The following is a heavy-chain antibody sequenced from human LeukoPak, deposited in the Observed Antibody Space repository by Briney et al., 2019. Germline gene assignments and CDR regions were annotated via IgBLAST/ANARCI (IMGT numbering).Heavy chain of an antibody. CDR1: GYTFPNQA. J-gene: IGHJ4*02. D-gene: IGHD3-10*01. CDR2: ISPYNGNT. V-gene: IGHV1-18*01. CDR3: ARGGSGSYFDY. Sequence: GASVKVSCKASGYTFPNQAISWVRQAPGHGLEWMGWISPYNGNTNHAQNFQARLTMTTDTSSSTAHMELRSLRSGDTAVYYCARGGSGSYFDYWGQGTLVTVSS.